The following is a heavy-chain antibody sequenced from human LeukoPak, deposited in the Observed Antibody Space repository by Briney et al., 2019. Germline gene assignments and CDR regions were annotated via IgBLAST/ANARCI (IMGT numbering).Heavy chain of an antibody. Sequence: ASVKVSCKASGYTFTSYGISWVRQAPGQGLERMGWISAYNGNTNYAQKLQGRVTMTTDTSTSTAYMELRSLRSDDTAVYYCARDGGGSYYYYYGMDVWGQGTTVTVSS. J-gene: IGHJ6*02. D-gene: IGHD1-26*01. CDR1: GYTFTSYG. V-gene: IGHV1-18*01. CDR2: ISAYNGNT. CDR3: ARDGGGSYYYYYGMDV.